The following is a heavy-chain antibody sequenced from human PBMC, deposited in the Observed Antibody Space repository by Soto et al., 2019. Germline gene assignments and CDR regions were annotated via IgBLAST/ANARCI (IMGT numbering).Heavy chain of an antibody. V-gene: IGHV4-34*01. D-gene: IGHD2-8*02. CDR1: GGSFSGYY. J-gene: IGHJ4*02. CDR2: INHSGST. CDR3: AGDKSTGLFDN. Sequence: QVQLQQWGAELLKPSETLSLTCAVYGGSFSGYYWTWIRQPPGTGLEWFGEINHSGSTKYNPSLKRRVTISVDTSKNLFSLKLTPVTAAATAVYCCAGDKSTGLFDNWGQGTLVTVSS.